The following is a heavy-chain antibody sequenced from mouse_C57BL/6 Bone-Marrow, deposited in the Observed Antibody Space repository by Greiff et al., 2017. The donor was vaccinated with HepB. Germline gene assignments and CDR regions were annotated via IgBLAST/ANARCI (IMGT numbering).Heavy chain of an antibody. V-gene: IGHV1-81*01. Sequence: QVQLQQSGAELARPGASVKLSCKASGYTFTSYGISWVKQRTGQGLEWIGEIYPRSGNTYYNAKFKGKATLTADKSSSTAYMELRSLTSEYSAVYFCARSNFFYFDYWGQGTTLTVSS. J-gene: IGHJ2*01. CDR1: GYTFTSYG. CDR2: IYPRSGNT. CDR3: ARSNFFYFDY.